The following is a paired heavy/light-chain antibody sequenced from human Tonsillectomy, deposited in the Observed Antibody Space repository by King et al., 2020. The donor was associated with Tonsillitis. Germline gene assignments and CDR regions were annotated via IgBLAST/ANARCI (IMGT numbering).Heavy chain of an antibody. CDR1: GASISSIYYF. CDR3: ARHSHSSGWYYDS. CDR2: IFYSGTT. D-gene: IGHD6-19*01. Sequence: QLQLQESGPGLVRPSETLSLTCNVSGASISSIYYFWGWIRQPPGKGLEWIGSIFYSGTTHYNPSLKSRVTISVDTSKNQFSLKLSSVTAADTAVYFCARHSHSSGWYYDSWGQGTLVTVSS. J-gene: IGHJ4*02. V-gene: IGHV4-39*01.
Light chain of an antibody. CDR1: SSNIGNPY. Sequence: QSVLTQPPSVSAAPGQKVTISCSGSSSNIGNPYVSWYQQLPGTAPKLLIYENNKRPSGIPDRFSGSKSGTSATLGITGLQTGDEADYYCETWDSSLSAVVFGGGTKLTVL. CDR3: ETWDSSLSAVV. V-gene: IGLV1-51*02. J-gene: IGLJ2*01. CDR2: ENN.